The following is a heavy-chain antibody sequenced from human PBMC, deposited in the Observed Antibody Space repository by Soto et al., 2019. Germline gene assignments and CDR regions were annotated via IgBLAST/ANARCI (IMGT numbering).Heavy chain of an antibody. CDR1: GFTFSSYA. J-gene: IGHJ6*02. CDR3: ARDHGVWSGYHYYYYYGMDV. D-gene: IGHD3-3*01. Sequence: GGSLRLSCAASGFTFSSYAMHWVRQAPGKGLEWVAVISYDGSNKYYADSVKGRFTISRDNSKNTLYLQMNSLRAEDTAVYYCARDHGVWSGYHYYYYYGMDVWGQGTTVTVSS. V-gene: IGHV3-30-3*01. CDR2: ISYDGSNK.